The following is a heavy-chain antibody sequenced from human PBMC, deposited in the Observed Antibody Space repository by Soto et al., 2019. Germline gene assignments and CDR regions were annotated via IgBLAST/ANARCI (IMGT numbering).Heavy chain of an antibody. J-gene: IGHJ4*02. CDR2: ISSRHNPT. D-gene: IGHD1-26*01. V-gene: IGHV3-11*01. CDR3: VRDKDGTYNFDY. CDR1: GFTFSSYY. Sequence: QVQLVESGGGSIKPGESLRLSCASSGFTFSSYYMAWIRQAPGKGLEWVSYISSRHNPTYYADSVKGRFIISRDNAKNSLYLQMTSLRADDTAVYYCVRDKDGTYNFDYWGQGTLVTVSS.